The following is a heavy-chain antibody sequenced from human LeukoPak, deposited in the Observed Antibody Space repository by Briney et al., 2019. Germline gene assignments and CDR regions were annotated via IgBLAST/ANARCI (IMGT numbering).Heavy chain of an antibody. Sequence: SETLSLTCTVSGYSISSGYYWSWIRQPAGKGLEWIGRIYTSVNTNYNPSLKSRVSISVVTSKNQFSLQLSSVTAADTAVYYCAREVHDYVWGSQHDALDIWGQGTMVTVSS. CDR3: AREVHDYVWGSQHDALDI. J-gene: IGHJ3*02. D-gene: IGHD3-16*01. CDR2: IYTSVNT. V-gene: IGHV4-61*02. CDR1: GYSISSGYY.